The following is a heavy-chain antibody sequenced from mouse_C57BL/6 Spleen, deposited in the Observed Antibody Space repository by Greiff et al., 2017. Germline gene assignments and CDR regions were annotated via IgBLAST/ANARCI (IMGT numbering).Heavy chain of an antibody. V-gene: IGHV1-81*01. CDR3: ARKGGNYVNYAMDY. J-gene: IGHJ4*01. CDR2: IYPRSGNT. D-gene: IGHD2-1*01. CDR1: GYTFTSYG. Sequence: QVQLQQSGAELARPGASVKLSCKASGYTFTSYGISWVKQRTGQGLEWIGEIYPRSGNTYYNEKFKGKATLTADKSSSTAYMERRSLTSEDSAVYFCARKGGNYVNYAMDYWGQGTSVTVSS.